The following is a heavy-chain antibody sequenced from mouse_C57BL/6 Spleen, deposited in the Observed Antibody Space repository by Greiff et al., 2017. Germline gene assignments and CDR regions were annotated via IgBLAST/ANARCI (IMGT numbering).Heavy chain of an antibody. CDR2: IDPNSGGT. CDR3: ARPYYGNYWFAD. V-gene: IGHV1-72*01. Sequence: QVQLLQPGAELVKPGASVKLSCKASGFTFTSYWMHWVQQTPGRGLEWIGSIDPNSGGTKYNEKFKGKDTLTVDKPSSTAYMQLSSLTSEDSAVYYCARPYYGNYWFADWGKGTLVTVSA. D-gene: IGHD2-10*01. J-gene: IGHJ3*01. CDR1: GFTFTSYW.